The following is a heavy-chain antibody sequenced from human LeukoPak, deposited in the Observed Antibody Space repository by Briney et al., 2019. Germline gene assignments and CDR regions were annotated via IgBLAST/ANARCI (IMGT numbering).Heavy chain of an antibody. CDR2: ISDSMSTI. CDR3: ARDLTSGWYGFDY. Sequence: GGSLRLSCAASGFSFSSNSMNWVRQAPGKGLEWVSYISDSMSTIYYADSVKGRFTISRDNAKNSLYLQMNSLRAEDTAVYYCARDLTSGWYGFDYWGQGTLVTVSS. J-gene: IGHJ4*02. CDR1: GFSFSSNS. V-gene: IGHV3-48*01. D-gene: IGHD6-19*01.